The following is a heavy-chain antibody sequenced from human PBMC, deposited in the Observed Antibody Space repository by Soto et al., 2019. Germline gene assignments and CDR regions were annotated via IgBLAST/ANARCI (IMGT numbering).Heavy chain of an antibody. CDR1: GGTLNNYA. D-gene: IGHD3-3*01. CDR2: ILPVSAPP. J-gene: IGHJ4*02. Sequence: QVQLVQSGAEVKKPGSSVRVSCKASGGTLNNYAINWVRQAPGQGLEWMGGILPVSAPPDYAQKFQGRVSITADHSTSTVYMEPSRLKSDDTAVYFCATDSNYDVSNSFWGQGTLVTVSS. V-gene: IGHV1-69*01. CDR3: ATDSNYDVSNSF.